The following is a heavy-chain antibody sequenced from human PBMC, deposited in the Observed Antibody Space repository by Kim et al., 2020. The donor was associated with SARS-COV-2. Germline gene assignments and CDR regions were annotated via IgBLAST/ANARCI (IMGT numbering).Heavy chain of an antibody. CDR2: INHSGST. D-gene: IGHD2-15*01. CDR3: ARGRATSPYCSGGRCYSFSSY. Sequence: SETLSLTCAVYGGSFSGYYWSWIRQPPGKGLEWIGEINHSGSTNYNPSLKSRVTISVDTSKNQFSLKLSSVTAADTAVYYCARGRATSPYCSGGRCYSFSSYWGQGTLVTVSS. V-gene: IGHV4-34*01. J-gene: IGHJ4*02. CDR1: GGSFSGYY.